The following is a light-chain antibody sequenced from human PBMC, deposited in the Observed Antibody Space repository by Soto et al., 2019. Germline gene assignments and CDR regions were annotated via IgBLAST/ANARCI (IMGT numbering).Light chain of an antibody. V-gene: IGKV3-15*01. Sequence: EIWMTQSPGTLSVSPGEGATLSCWASQSVSGNLAWYQQKPGQAPRLLIYGTSIRATGVPARFSGGGSGTEFTLTISGLKSEDFAVYYCQQYNNWHMITFGHGTRLGIK. J-gene: IGKJ5*01. CDR2: GTS. CDR1: QSVSGN. CDR3: QQYNNWHMIT.